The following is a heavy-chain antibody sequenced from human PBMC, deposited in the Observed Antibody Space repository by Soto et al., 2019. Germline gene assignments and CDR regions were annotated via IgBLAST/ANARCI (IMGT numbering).Heavy chain of an antibody. J-gene: IGHJ4*02. V-gene: IGHV5-51*01. D-gene: IGHD1-26*01. CDR3: ARRKVGASIDY. CDR2: IYPGDSDT. CDR1: GYSFTIYC. Sequence: GESLKISCNGSGYSFTIYCIGLVLQMPGKGLEWMGIIYPGDSDTRYSPSFQGQVTISADKSISTAYLQWSSLKASDTAMYYCARRKVGASIDYWGQGTLVTVSS.